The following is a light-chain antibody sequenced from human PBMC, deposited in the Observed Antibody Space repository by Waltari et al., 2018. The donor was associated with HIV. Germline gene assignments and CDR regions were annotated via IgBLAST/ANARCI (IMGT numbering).Light chain of an antibody. V-gene: IGLV1-51*01. J-gene: IGLJ3*02. CDR3: GTWDSSLGAGV. CDR1: SSNFGNSF. CDR2: DNN. Sequence: QSVLTQPPSVSAAPGQKVTISCSGSSSNFGNSFVSWYQHLPGAAPKLLIYDNNKRPSGISDRFSGSKSGPSATLAITGLQTGDEADYYCGTWDSSLGAGVFGGGTRLTVL.